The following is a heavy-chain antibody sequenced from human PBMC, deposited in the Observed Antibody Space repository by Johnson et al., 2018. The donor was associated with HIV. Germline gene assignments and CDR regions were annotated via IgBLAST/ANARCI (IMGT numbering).Heavy chain of an antibody. Sequence: MLLVESGGGLIQPGGSLRLSCAASGFTVSINYMSWVRQAPGKGLEWVSGISSNGGSTYYANSVKGRFTISRDNSKNTLYLQMGSLRAEDMAVYYCAREGLIVGATLGAFDIWGQGTMVTVSS. CDR1: GFTVSINY. CDR3: AREGLIVGATLGAFDI. J-gene: IGHJ3*02. D-gene: IGHD1-26*01. V-gene: IGHV3-64*01. CDR2: ISSNGGST.